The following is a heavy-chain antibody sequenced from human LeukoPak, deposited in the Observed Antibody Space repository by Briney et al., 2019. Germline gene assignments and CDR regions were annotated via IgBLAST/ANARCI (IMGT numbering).Heavy chain of an antibody. Sequence: PSETLSLTCTVSGYSISSGYYWGWIRQPPGKGLEWIGSIYHSGSTYYNPSLKSRVTISVDTSKNQFSLKLSSVTAADTAVYYCAGSGSYYLYYYYYMDVWGKGTTVTVSS. CDR3: AGSGSYYLYYYYYMDV. CDR1: GYSISSGYY. D-gene: IGHD3-10*01. J-gene: IGHJ6*03. V-gene: IGHV4-38-2*02. CDR2: IYHSGST.